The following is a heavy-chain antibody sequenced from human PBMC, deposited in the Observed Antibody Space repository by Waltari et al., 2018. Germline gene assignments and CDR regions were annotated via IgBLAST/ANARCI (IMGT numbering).Heavy chain of an antibody. D-gene: IGHD4-17*01. V-gene: IGHV3-74*01. CDR1: GFTFTRYW. CDR2: INIDESGT. J-gene: IGHJ5*02. CDR3: ARSCGLRCHWFDP. Sequence: EVQLVESGGGLVQSGGTLRLSCAASGFTFTRYWMHWVRQAPGKGLVWVSRINIDESGTSYADSVKGRFTISRDNTKNTLYLQMNSLRAEDTAVYYCARSCGLRCHWFDPWGQGTLVTVSS.